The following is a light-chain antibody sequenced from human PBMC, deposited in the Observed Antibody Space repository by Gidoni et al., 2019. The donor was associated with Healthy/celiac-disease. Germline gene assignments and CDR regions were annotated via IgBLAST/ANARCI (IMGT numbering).Light chain of an antibody. CDR1: QSVSSY. V-gene: IGKV3-11*01. CDR2: DAS. CDR3: QQRSNWPPFT. Sequence: IVLTQSPSTLSLSPGERATPPCRASQSVSSYLAWYQQNPGQAPRLLIYDASNRATGIPARFSGSGSGTDFTLTISSLEPEDFAVYYCQQRSNWPPFTFGQGTRLEIK. J-gene: IGKJ5*01.